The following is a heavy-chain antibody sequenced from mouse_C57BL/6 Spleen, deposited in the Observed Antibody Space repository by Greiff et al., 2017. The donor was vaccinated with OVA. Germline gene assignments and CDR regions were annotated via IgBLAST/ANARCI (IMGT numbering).Heavy chain of an antibody. J-gene: IGHJ2*01. Sequence: EVQLVESGADLVKPGASLKLSCAASGFTFSSYGMSWVHQTPDKRLEWVGTISPGGSYTYYPDSVKGRSTITRDNAKNTLYLQMSSLKSEDTAMYYCARLYDYDWGYFDYWGQGTTLTVSS. CDR2: ISPGGSYT. D-gene: IGHD2-4*01. CDR3: ARLYDYDWGYFDY. V-gene: IGHV5-6*01. CDR1: GFTFSSYG.